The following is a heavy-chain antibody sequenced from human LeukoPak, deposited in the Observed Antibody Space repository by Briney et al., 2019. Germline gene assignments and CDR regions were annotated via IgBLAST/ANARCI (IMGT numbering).Heavy chain of an antibody. CDR1: DDSIGSYY. CDR3: ASPVYDYVWGSYRL. D-gene: IGHD3-16*02. J-gene: IGHJ4*02. V-gene: IGHV4-4*09. Sequence: KASETLSLTCSVSDDSIGSYYWSWIRQPPGKGLDWIGYSHVSGNIAYSPSLRGRATMSVDTSKNQVSLKLSSVTAADTAVYYCASPVYDYVWGSYRLWGQGTLVTVSS. CDR2: SHVSGNI.